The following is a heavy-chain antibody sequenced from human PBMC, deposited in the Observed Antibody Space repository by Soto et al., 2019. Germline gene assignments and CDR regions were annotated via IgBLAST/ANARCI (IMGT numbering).Heavy chain of an antibody. V-gene: IGHV2-70*01. D-gene: IGHD5-18*01. J-gene: IGHJ4*02. CDR2: IAWDDDK. CDR1: GFSLSTSGMC. Sequence: SGPTLVNPTQPLTLTCTFSGFSLSTSGMCVSWIRQPPGKALEWLALIAWDDDKYSSTSLKTRLTISKDTSKNQVVLTTTNMDPVDTATYYCARIGGYSYGTIYYWGQGTLVTVSS. CDR3: ARIGGYSYGTIYY.